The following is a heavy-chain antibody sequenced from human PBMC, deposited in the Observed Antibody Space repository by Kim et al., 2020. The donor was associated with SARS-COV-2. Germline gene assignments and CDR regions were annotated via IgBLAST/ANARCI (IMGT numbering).Heavy chain of an antibody. Sequence: SETLSLTCTVSGGSISSSSYYWGWIRQPPGKGLEWIGSIYYSGSTYYNPSLKSRVTISVDTSKNQFSLKLSSVTAADTAVYYCARQYYDILTGYPDYYYYGMDVWGQGTTVTVSS. CDR3: ARQYYDILTGYPDYYYYGMDV. D-gene: IGHD3-9*01. CDR2: IYYSGST. J-gene: IGHJ6*02. CDR1: GGSISSSSYY. V-gene: IGHV4-39*01.